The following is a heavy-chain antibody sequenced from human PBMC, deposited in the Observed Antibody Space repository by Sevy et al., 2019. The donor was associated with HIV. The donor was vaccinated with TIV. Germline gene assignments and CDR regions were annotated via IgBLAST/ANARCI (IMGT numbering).Heavy chain of an antibody. CDR1: GGTFSSYA. Sequence: ASVKVSCKASGGTFSSYAISWVRQAPGQGLEWMGGIIPIFGTANYEQKFQGRVTITADKSTSTAYMELSSLRSEDTAVDYCARDRCDYDGIPIAHDAFDIWGQGTMVTVS. CDR2: IIPIFGTA. CDR3: ARDRCDYDGIPIAHDAFDI. J-gene: IGHJ3*02. D-gene: IGHD5-12*01. V-gene: IGHV1-69*06.